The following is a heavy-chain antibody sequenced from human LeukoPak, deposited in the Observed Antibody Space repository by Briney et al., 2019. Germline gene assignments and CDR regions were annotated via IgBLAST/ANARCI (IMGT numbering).Heavy chain of an antibody. D-gene: IGHD3-22*01. CDR2: IYSGGST. Sequence: GGSLRLSCAASGFTVSSNYMSWVRQAPGKGLEWVSVIYSGGSTYYADSVKGRFTISRDNSENTLYLQMNSLRAEDTAVYYCATTYYYDSSGYLDYWGQGTLVTVSS. CDR3: ATTYYYDSSGYLDY. CDR1: GFTVSSNY. J-gene: IGHJ4*02. V-gene: IGHV3-66*01.